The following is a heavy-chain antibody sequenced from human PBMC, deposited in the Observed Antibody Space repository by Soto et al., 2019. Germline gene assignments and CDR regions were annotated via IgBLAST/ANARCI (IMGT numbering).Heavy chain of an antibody. D-gene: IGHD5-12*01. CDR3: ARDRGGYDRLYYYHGMDV. V-gene: IGHV3-11*06. Sequence: GGSLRLSCAASGFTFSDYYMSWIRQAPGKGLEYISYVSSSGGSTNYADSVKGRFTISRDNAKNSLYLQMSSLRAEDTAVYYCARDRGGYDRLYYYHGMDVWGQGTTVTV. CDR1: GFTFSDYY. J-gene: IGHJ6*02. CDR2: VSSSGGST.